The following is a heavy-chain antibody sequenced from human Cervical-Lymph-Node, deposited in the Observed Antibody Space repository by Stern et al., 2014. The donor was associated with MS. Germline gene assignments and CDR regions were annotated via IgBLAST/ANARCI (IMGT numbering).Heavy chain of an antibody. CDR3: ASTYYYDTSGYYYGAYSYGMDV. V-gene: IGHV1-69*01. D-gene: IGHD3-22*01. J-gene: IGHJ6*02. CDR1: GNTFSSYV. CDR2: IIPMFGEA. Sequence: VHLGESGAEVKKPGSSVKVSCKASGNTFSSYVLSWVRQAPGQGLEWMGGIIPMFGEANYAQKFQGRVTITADESTTTVFMGLSSLRSEDTAVYYCASTYYYDTSGYYYGAYSYGMDVWGQGTTVTVSS.